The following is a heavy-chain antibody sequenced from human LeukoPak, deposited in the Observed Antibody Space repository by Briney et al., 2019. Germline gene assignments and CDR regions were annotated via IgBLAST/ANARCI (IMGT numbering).Heavy chain of an antibody. D-gene: IGHD5-24*01. CDR1: GFTFSSYG. CDR3: ARDVTISGNNWFDP. J-gene: IGHJ5*02. V-gene: IGHV3-33*01. Sequence: GGSLRLSCAASGFTFSSYGIHWVRQAPGKGLEGVAFISYDGSDKSYADSVMGRFTISRDNSKNMLYLQMSSLRAEDTAVFYCARDVTISGNNWFDPWGQGTLVTVSS. CDR2: ISYDGSDK.